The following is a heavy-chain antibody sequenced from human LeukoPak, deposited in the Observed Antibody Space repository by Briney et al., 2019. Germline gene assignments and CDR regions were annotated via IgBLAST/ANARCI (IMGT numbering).Heavy chain of an antibody. J-gene: IGHJ4*02. CDR1: GYTFTNYY. D-gene: IGHD6-25*01. CDR2: INLNAVTT. CDR3: AREGAAEAKNFDY. Sequence: ASVKVSCKASGYTFTNYYIHWMRQAPGQGLEWVGIINLNAVTTRYAQKFQGRITVTRDTSTSTVYMELSSLRSEDTAVYFCAREGAAEAKNFDYWGQGTLVIVSS. V-gene: IGHV1-46*01.